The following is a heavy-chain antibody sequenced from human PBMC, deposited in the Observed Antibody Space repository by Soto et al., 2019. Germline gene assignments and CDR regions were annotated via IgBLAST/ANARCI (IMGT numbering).Heavy chain of an antibody. J-gene: IGHJ4*02. Sequence: GGSLRLSCAASGFTFSSYSMNWVRQAPGKGLEWVSYISSSSSTIYYADSVKGRFTISRDNAKNSLYLQMNSLRDEDTAVYYCARDLPRGSPRVVYFDYWGQGTLVTVSS. V-gene: IGHV3-48*02. CDR1: GFTFSSYS. CDR3: ARDLPRGSPRVVYFDY. D-gene: IGHD1-26*01. CDR2: ISSSSSTI.